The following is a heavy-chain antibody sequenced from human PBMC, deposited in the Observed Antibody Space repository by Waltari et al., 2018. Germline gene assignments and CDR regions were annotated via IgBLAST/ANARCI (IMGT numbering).Heavy chain of an antibody. V-gene: IGHV4-34*01. CDR3: ARSLTTVTTDDC. D-gene: IGHD4-17*01. J-gene: IGHJ4*02. CDR1: GGSFSGYY. CDR2: INHSGST. Sequence: QVQLQQWGAGLLKPSETLSLTCAVYGGSFSGYYWGWVRQPPGKGLEWIGEINHSGSTNYNPSLKSRVTISVDTSKNQFSLKLSSVTAADTAVYYCARSLTTVTTDDCWGQGTLVTVSS.